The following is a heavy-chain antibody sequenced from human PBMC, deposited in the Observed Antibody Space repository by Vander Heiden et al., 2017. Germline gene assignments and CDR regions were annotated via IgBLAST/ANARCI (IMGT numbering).Heavy chain of an antibody. CDR1: GFTFSSYA. V-gene: IGHV3-23*01. D-gene: IGHD5-12*01. CDR3: ARESEVADFDY. Sequence: EVHLLEPGGGLVQPGGSLRLSCAASGFTFSSYAMSWVRQAPGKGLEWVSSISGRGGSSDYADSLKGRFTISRDNAKNTLYLQMNSLRADDTAVYYCARESEVADFDYWGQGTLVTVSS. CDR2: ISGRGGSS. J-gene: IGHJ4*02.